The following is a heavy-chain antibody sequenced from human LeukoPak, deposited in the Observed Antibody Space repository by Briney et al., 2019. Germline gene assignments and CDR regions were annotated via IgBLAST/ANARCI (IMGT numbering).Heavy chain of an antibody. CDR1: GFTSSSYA. J-gene: IGHJ6*02. CDR3: ARGTPSSSGWLYYGMDV. Sequence: GSLRLSCAASGFTSSSYAMHWVRQAPGKGLEWVAVISYDGSNKYYADSVKGRFTISRDNSKNTLYLQMNSLRAEDTAVYYCARGTPSSSGWLYYGMDVWGQGTTVTVSS. CDR2: ISYDGSNK. D-gene: IGHD6-19*01. V-gene: IGHV3-30-3*01.